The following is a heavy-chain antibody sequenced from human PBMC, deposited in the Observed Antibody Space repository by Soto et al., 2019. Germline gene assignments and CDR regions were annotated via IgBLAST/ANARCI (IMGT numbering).Heavy chain of an antibody. CDR1: GFKFRDYW. CDR2: IKHDTSEA. D-gene: IGHD3-16*02. CDR3: ARDGLLFSGPYRPSRFDY. V-gene: IGHV3-7*03. Sequence: DVQLVESGGGLVQPGRSLRLSCAASGFKFRDYWMSWVRQAPGKGLEWVGNIKHDTSEAHYADSVKGRFTITRDNIKNFLFLQMNGLRSDDTASYYCARDGLLFSGPYRPSRFDYWGLGTLVTVSS. J-gene: IGHJ4*02.